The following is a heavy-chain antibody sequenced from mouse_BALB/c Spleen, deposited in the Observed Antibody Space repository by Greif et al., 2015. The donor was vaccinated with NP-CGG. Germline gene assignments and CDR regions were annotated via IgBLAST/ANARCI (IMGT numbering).Heavy chain of an antibody. CDR2: IRNKANGYTT. D-gene: IGHD2-3*01. Sequence: EVKLVESGGGLVQPGGSLRLSCATSGSTFTDYYMSWVRQPPGKALEWLGFIRNKANGYTTEYSASVKGRFTISRDNSQSILYLQMNTLRAEDSATYYGARDIGVYDGPRFAYWGQGTLVTVSA. CDR3: ARDIGVYDGPRFAY. J-gene: IGHJ3*01. CDR1: GSTFTDYY. V-gene: IGHV7-3*02.